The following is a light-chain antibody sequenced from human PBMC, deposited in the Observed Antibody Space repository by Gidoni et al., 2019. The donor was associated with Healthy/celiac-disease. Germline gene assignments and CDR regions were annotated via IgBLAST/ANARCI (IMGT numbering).Light chain of an antibody. CDR2: KAS. J-gene: IGKJ2*01. CDR1: QSISSW. Sequence: DIQMTQSPSTLSASVGDRVTITCRASQSISSWLAWYQQKPGKAPKLLIYKASSLESGVPSRFSGSGSGTEFTLTISSLQPYDFATYYCQQYNSYSMYTFGQGTQLEIK. V-gene: IGKV1-5*03. CDR3: QQYNSYSMYT.